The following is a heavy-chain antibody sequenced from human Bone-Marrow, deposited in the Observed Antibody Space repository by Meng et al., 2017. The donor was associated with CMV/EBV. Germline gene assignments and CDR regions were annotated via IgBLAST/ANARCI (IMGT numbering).Heavy chain of an antibody. CDR2: IYSGGSST. Sequence: LSLTCAASGFTFSSYAMSWVRQAPGKGLEWVSVIYSGGSSTYYADSVKGRFIISRDNSKNTLYVQMNSLRAEDTAVYYCAKDEIPYYHDGGGVYWGQGTLVTVSS. CDR3: AKDEIPYYHDGGGVY. CDR1: GFTFSSYA. D-gene: IGHD3-22*01. V-gene: IGHV3-23*03. J-gene: IGHJ4*02.